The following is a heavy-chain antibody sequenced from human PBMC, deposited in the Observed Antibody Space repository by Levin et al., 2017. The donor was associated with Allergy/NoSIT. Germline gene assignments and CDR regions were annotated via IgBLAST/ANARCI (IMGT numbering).Heavy chain of an antibody. Sequence: KRSGPTLVKPTQTLTLTCAVSGLSLNARGVGVGWIRQPPGKALEWLALIYWDDDLRYSPSLRNRLTITKDTSKNQVVLIMTNMDPVDTATYYCAHEHTNNWDGHDGPFDYWGQGTQVTVSS. CDR3: AHEHTNNWDGHDGPFDY. V-gene: IGHV2-5*02. CDR1: GLSLNARGVG. D-gene: IGHD1-1*01. CDR2: IYWDDDL. J-gene: IGHJ4*01.